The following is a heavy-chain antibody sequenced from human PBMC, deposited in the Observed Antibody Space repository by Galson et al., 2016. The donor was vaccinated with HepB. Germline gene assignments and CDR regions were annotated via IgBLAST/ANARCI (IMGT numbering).Heavy chain of an antibody. J-gene: IGHJ5*02. V-gene: IGHV3-74*01. D-gene: IGHD4-23*01. CDR1: GFAFSSHW. Sequence: SLRLSCAASGFAFSSHWMHWVRQDLGKGLVWVSRINSDGTISNYADSVKGRFTNSRDNAKNTLYPQMNSLRAEDTAVYFCVRDHSVVPTTAYNWFDPWGRGTLVTVSS. CDR2: INSDGTIS. CDR3: VRDHSVVPTTAYNWFDP.